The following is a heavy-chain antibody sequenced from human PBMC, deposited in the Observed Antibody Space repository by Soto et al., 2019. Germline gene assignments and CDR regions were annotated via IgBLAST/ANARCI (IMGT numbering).Heavy chain of an antibody. CDR2: ISDST. D-gene: IGHD3-16*01. Sequence: PVGSLRLSCAASGFTFSSYSMSWVRQAPGKGLEWVSSISDSTYYADSVKGRFTISRDNSKNTLYLQMNSLRAEDTAVYYCARDLGGVGGYWGQGTLVTVSS. V-gene: IGHV3-23*01. CDR3: ARDLGGVGGY. J-gene: IGHJ4*02. CDR1: GFTFSSYS.